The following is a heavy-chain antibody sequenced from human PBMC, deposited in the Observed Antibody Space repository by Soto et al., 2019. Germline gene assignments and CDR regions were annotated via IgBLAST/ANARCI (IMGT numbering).Heavy chain of an antibody. CDR3: AKMEGMDPWAHSFEY. CDR2: IYGGGNGP. D-gene: IGHD2-2*03. J-gene: IGHJ4*02. V-gene: IGHV3-23*01. CDR1: GFTFSDFA. Sequence: EVQVLEAGGGLVQPGGSLRLSCAATGFTFSDFAMSWVRQAPGKGLEWVSRIYGGGNGPHYADSVKGRVTISRDNSKNTLYLQMNSLRAEDTAVYYCAKMEGMDPWAHSFEYWGQGTLVTVSS.